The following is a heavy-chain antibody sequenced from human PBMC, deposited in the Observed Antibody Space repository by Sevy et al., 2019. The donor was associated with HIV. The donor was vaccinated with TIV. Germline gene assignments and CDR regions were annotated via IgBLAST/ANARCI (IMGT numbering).Heavy chain of an antibody. D-gene: IGHD6-6*01. CDR1: GGSISSSAYY. Sequence: SETLSLTCTVSGGSISSSAYYWGWIRQPPGKGLEWIASFYYSGNTYYNPSLKSRVTISVDTPKNQFSLKLSSVTAADTAVYYCATSVSARPDDYWGQGILVTVFS. V-gene: IGHV4-39*01. CDR2: FYYSGNT. CDR3: ATSVSARPDDY. J-gene: IGHJ4*02.